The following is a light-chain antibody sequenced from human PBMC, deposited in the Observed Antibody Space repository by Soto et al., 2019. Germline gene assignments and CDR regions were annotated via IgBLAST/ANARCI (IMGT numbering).Light chain of an antibody. Sequence: EIVLPQSPATLSLSPGERATLSCRASQSVSSYLAWYQQKPGQAPRLLIYDASNRAAGIPARLSGSGSGTDFTLTISSLEPDDFAIYYCQQRSNWPSTFGQGTRLDIK. CDR1: QSVSSY. V-gene: IGKV3-11*01. J-gene: IGKJ5*01. CDR2: DAS. CDR3: QQRSNWPST.